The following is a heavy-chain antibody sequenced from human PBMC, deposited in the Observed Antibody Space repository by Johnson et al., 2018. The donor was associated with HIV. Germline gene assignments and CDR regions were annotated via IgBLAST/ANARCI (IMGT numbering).Heavy chain of an antibody. Sequence: VQLVESGGGLVQPGGSLRLSCAASGFTFSSYDMHWVRQATGKGLEWVSAIGTAGDTYYPGSVKGRFTISRDNAKTSLHLQMNSLRAGDKAVYCCARDRPYYYDSSGLAPHDAFDIWGQGTMITVSS. CDR3: ARDRPYYYDSSGLAPHDAFDI. CDR1: GFTFSSYD. D-gene: IGHD3-22*01. V-gene: IGHV3-13*01. CDR2: IGTAGDT. J-gene: IGHJ3*02.